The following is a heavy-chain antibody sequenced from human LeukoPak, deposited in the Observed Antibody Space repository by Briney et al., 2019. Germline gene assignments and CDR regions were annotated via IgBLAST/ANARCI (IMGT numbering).Heavy chain of an antibody. CDR2: IYHSGST. D-gene: IGHD1-26*01. CDR1: GGSISSSNW. J-gene: IGHJ5*02. Sequence: SETLSLTCAVSGGSISSSNWWSWVRQPPGKGLEWIGEIYHSGSTNYNPSLKSRVTISVDKSKNQFSLKLSSVTAADTAVYYCARDRFRGSYYNWFDPWGQGTLVTVSS. V-gene: IGHV4-4*02. CDR3: ARDRFRGSYYNWFDP.